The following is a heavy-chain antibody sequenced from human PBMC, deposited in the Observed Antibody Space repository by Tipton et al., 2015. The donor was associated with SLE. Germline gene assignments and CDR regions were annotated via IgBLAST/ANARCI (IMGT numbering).Heavy chain of an antibody. V-gene: IGHV3-74*01. CDR3: AREDVTARLYDAFDI. Sequence: SLRLACVASGFTFSSSWMHWVRQAPGKGLVGVSRINSHARSTTYADSVKGRFTISRDNAKNTLYLQMNSLRAEDTAVYYCAREDVTARLYDAFDIWGQGTMVTVSA. CDR1: GFTFSSSW. D-gene: IGHD6-6*01. CDR2: INSHARST. J-gene: IGHJ3*02.